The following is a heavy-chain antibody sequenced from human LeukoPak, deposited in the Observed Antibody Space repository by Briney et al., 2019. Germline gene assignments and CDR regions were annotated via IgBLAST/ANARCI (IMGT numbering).Heavy chain of an antibody. J-gene: IGHJ4*02. CDR3: ARDPDYYDSSGYSDY. CDR1: GFSLSSYA. D-gene: IGHD3-22*01. Sequence: GGSLRLSCTVSGFSLSSYAMSWVRRAPGKGLEWVSATSSSDAGKYYADSVRGRFTISRDNSRNTMYLQMNSLRAEDTAVYYCARDPDYYDSSGYSDYWGQGTLVTVSS. V-gene: IGHV3-23*01. CDR2: TSSSDAGK.